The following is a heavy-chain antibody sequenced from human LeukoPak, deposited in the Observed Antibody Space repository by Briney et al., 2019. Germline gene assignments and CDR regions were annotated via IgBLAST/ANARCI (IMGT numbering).Heavy chain of an antibody. CDR1: GGSISSYY. CDR2: IYTSGNT. CDR3: ARDRRGAPGTQYYYYYYMDV. Sequence: SETLSPTCTVSGGSISSYYWSWIRQPAGKGLEWIGRIYTSGNTNYNPSLKSRVTMSVDTPKNQFSLKLSSVTAADTAVYYCARDRRGAPGTQYYYYYYMDVWGKGTTVTVSS. D-gene: IGHD6-13*01. J-gene: IGHJ6*03. V-gene: IGHV4-4*07.